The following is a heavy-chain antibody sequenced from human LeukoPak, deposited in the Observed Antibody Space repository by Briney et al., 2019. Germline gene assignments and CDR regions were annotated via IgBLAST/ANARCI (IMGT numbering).Heavy chain of an antibody. CDR1: GGSVSTYY. CDR2: IYYSGST. CDR3: ARAVRYYYDSSGYQDY. D-gene: IGHD3-22*01. J-gene: IGHJ4*02. Sequence: SETLSLTCTVSGGSVSTYYWSWIRQPPGKKLEWIGYIYYSGSTNYNPSLRSRVTISVDKSKNQFSLKLSSVTAADTAVYYRARAVRYYYDSSGYQDYWGQGTLVTVSS. V-gene: IGHV4-59*02.